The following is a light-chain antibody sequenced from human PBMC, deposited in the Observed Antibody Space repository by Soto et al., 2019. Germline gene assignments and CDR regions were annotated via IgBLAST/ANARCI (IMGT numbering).Light chain of an antibody. CDR3: QQYHSHPWT. CDR1: QDISSH. Sequence: AIRMTQSPSSFSASTGDRVTITCRASQDISSHLAWFQQKPGKAPKLLIYAVSTLQGGVPSRFSGSGSGTDFTLTISRLQSEDLAAYYCQQYHSHPWTFGQGTKVEIK. CDR2: AVS. J-gene: IGKJ1*01. V-gene: IGKV1-8*01.